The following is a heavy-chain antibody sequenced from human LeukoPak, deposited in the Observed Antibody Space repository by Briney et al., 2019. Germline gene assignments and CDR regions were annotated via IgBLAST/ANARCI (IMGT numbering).Heavy chain of an antibody. CDR2: IYPGDSDT. V-gene: IGHV5-51*01. D-gene: IGHD6-13*01. CDR3: ARHSLSSSWYRGIDY. J-gene: IGHJ4*02. CDR1: GYTFTSYW. Sequence: GESLKISCKGSGYTFTSYWVGWVRQMPGKGLEWMGIIYPGDSDTRYSPSFQGQVSISVDKSVSTAYLQWSSLKASDTAMYYCARHSLSSSWYRGIDYWGQGTLVTVSS.